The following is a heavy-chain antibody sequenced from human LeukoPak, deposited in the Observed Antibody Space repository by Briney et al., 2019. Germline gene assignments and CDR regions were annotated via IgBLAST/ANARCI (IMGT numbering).Heavy chain of an antibody. CDR3: AKLTTS. Sequence: GGSLRLSCAASGFTFSSYGMHWVRQAPGKGLEWVAVISYDGSNKYYADSVKGRFTISRDNSNNTLYLQMNSLRAEDTAVYYCAKLTTSWGQGTLVTVSS. CDR1: GFTFSSYG. J-gene: IGHJ4*02. CDR2: ISYDGSNK. V-gene: IGHV3-30*18. D-gene: IGHD4-11*01.